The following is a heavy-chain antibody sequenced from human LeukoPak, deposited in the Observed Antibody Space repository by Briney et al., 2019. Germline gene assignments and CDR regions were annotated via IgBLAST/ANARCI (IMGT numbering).Heavy chain of an antibody. CDR1: GFTFSGYG. CDR3: AKDRQWLVNSIDY. CDR2: IRYDGSDT. V-gene: IGHV3-30*02. D-gene: IGHD6-19*01. J-gene: IGHJ4*02. Sequence: GGSLRLSCAASGFTFSGYGMHWVRQAPGKGLEWVAFIRYDGSDTYYADSEKGRFTISRDNSKNTLYLQMNSLRAEDTAVYYCAKDRQWLVNSIDYWGQGTLVTVSS.